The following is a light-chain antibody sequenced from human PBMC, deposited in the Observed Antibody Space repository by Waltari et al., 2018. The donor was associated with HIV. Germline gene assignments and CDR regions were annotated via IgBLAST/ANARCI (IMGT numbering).Light chain of an antibody. J-gene: IGKJ1*01. V-gene: IGKV1-5*03. CDR3: QQYNSYSPT. CDR1: QTISTW. Sequence: DIQMTQSPSTLSASVGDRVTITCRASQTISTWLAWYQQKPGKAPKVLINKASSLESGVPSRFSGSGSGTEFTLTISSLQPDDFATYYCQQYNSYSPTFGQGTKVEIK. CDR2: KAS.